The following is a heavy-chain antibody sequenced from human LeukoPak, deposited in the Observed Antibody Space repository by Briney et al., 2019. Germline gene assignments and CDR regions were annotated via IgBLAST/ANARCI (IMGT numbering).Heavy chain of an antibody. CDR2: INPNSGGT. CDR3: ATEGYYDSSGYFLFDY. J-gene: IGHJ4*02. CDR1: GHTFTGYY. Sequence: ASVKVSCKASGHTFTGYYMHWVRQAPGQGLEWMGWINPNSGGTNYAQKFQGRVTMTRDTSISTAYMELSRLRSDDTAVYYCATEGYYDSSGYFLFDYWGQGTLVIVSS. V-gene: IGHV1-2*02. D-gene: IGHD3-22*01.